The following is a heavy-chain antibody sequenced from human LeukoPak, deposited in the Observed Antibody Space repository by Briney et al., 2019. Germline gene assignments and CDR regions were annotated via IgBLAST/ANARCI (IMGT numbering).Heavy chain of an antibody. D-gene: IGHD6-19*01. CDR1: GFSFSNYG. Sequence: GGSLRLSCAASGFSFSNYGMHWVRQAPGKGLEWVAVISHDGKAQYYADSVKGRLTISRDNSKNTLYLQVNSLRAEDTAIYYCAKERIPVAGPNYFDHWGQGTLVTVSS. CDR2: ISHDGKAQ. J-gene: IGHJ4*02. CDR3: AKERIPVAGPNYFDH. V-gene: IGHV3-30*18.